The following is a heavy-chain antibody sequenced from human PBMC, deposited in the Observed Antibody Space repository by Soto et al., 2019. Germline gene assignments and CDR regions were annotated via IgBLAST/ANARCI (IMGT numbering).Heavy chain of an antibody. D-gene: IGHD6-13*01. CDR2: ISAYNGNT. J-gene: IGHJ6*02. V-gene: IGHV1-18*01. CDR1: GYTFTSYG. CDR3: AKANLRGEYSSSWYTRAYYYYGMDV. Sequence: ASVKVSCKASGYTFTSYGISWVRQAPGQGLEWMGWISAYNGNTNYAQKLQGRVTMTTDTSTSTAYMELRSLRSEDAAVYYCAKANLRGEYSSSWYTRAYYYYGMDVWGQGTTVTVSS.